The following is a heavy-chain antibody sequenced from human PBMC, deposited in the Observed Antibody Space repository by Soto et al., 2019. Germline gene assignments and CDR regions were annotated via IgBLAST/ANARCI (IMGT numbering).Heavy chain of an antibody. V-gene: IGHV3-23*01. Sequence: DVQLLESGGGLVQPGGSLRLSCAASGFSFSSYAMVWVRQAPGKGLEWVSVISARGGSSYFADSVKGRFTISRDNSKNVSSLEMNSLRAEDTAIYFCAKGSIEYSASVDNWGQGTLVLVSS. CDR1: GFSFSSYA. CDR3: AKGSIEYSASVDN. D-gene: IGHD4-4*01. CDR2: ISARGGSS. J-gene: IGHJ4*02.